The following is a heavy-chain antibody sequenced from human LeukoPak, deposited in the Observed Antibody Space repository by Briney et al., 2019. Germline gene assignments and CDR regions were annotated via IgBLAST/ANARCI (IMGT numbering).Heavy chain of an antibody. CDR2: LKQDGSEK. Sequence: GGSLRLSCAASGFTFSSYWMTWVRQAPGRGLEWVAHLKQDGSEKYYVDSVKGRFTISRDNAKNSLFLQMNSLRAEDTAVYYCAREDSDGSGSEQIDYWGQGTLVTVSS. CDR1: GFTFSSYW. V-gene: IGHV3-7*01. CDR3: AREDSDGSGSEQIDY. J-gene: IGHJ4*02. D-gene: IGHD3-10*01.